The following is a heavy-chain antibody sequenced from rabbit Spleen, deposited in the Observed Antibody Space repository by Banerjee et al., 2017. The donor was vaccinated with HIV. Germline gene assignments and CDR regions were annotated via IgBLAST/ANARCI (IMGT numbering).Heavy chain of an antibody. CDR3: ARDLVGVIGWNFYL. CDR2: IYAGSSGET. J-gene: IGHJ6*01. Sequence: QEQLVESGGGLVKPGASLILTCTASGIDFSAYYYMCWVRQAPGKGLEWIACIYAGSSGETYYASWAKGRFTISRTSSTTVTLRMTSLTAADRAAYFCARDLVGVIGWNFYLWGPGTLVTVS. V-gene: IGHV1S45*01. CDR1: GIDFSAYYY. D-gene: IGHD1-1*01.